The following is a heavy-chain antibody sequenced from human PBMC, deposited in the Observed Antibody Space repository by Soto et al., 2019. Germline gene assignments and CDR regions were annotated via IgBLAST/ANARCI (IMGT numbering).Heavy chain of an antibody. CDR3: ARSRDGYSFYFYYGMDG. V-gene: IGHV3-30*03. CDR1: GFIFTSYG. Sequence: SGGSLRLSCAASGFIFTSYGMHWVRQAPGKGLEWMALILHDGSAEYYADSVKGRFTISRDNSKNTLYLQMNSLTAEDTAVYYCARSRDGYSFYFYYGMDGWSQGTTVTVSS. CDR2: ILHDGSAE. J-gene: IGHJ6*02. D-gene: IGHD5-18*01.